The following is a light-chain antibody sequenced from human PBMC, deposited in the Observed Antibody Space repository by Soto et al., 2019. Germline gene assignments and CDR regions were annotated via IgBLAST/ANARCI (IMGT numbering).Light chain of an antibody. CDR3: SSDAGSNNLV. J-gene: IGLJ2*01. CDR1: SSDVGGYTY. V-gene: IGLV2-8*01. Sequence: QSALTQPPSASGSPGQSVTISCTGTSSDVGGYTYVSWYQQHPGKAPKLMIYDVTKRPSGVPDRFSGSKSGNTTSLTVSGLLAEDEAYYYCSSDAGSNNLVFGGGTKLTVL. CDR2: DVT.